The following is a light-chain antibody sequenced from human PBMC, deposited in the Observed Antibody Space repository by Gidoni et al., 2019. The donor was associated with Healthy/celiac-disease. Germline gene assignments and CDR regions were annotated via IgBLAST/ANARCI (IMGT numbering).Light chain of an antibody. Sequence: EIVLTKSPGTLSLSPGERATLSCRASQSVSSSYLAWYQQKPGQAPRLLIYGASSRATGIPDRFSGSGSGTDFTLTISRLEPEDFAVYYCQQYGSSPHTFXXXTKLEIK. CDR3: QQYGSSPHT. V-gene: IGKV3-20*01. CDR1: QSVSSSY. J-gene: IGKJ2*01. CDR2: GAS.